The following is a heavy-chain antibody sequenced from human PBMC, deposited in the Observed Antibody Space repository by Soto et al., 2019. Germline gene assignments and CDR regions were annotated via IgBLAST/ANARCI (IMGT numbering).Heavy chain of an antibody. CDR1: GFTFYNSG. V-gene: IGHV3-23*01. Sequence: GGSLRLSCAASGFTFYNSGMTWVRQAPGKGLEWVSAISGSGDSTYYADSVQGRFTISRDTSETTLYLQMNSLRAEDTAVYYCARDFNFLGVNDYWGQGTLVTVSS. CDR2: ISGSGDST. D-gene: IGHD2-21*01. CDR3: ARDFNFLGVNDY. J-gene: IGHJ4*02.